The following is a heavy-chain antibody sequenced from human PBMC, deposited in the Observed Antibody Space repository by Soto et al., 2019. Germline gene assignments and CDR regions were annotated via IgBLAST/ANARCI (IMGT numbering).Heavy chain of an antibody. Sequence: PGGSLRLSCAASGFTFSNFALHWVRLDPGKGLEWVAAISYDGSNKHYADSVKGRFTISRDDSKNTLYLQMNSLRAEDTAVYYCARGLGTSGRGFDYWGQGTLVTVSS. CDR1: GFTFSNFA. D-gene: IGHD2-2*01. CDR2: ISYDGSNK. CDR3: ARGLGTSGRGFDY. J-gene: IGHJ4*02. V-gene: IGHV3-30-3*01.